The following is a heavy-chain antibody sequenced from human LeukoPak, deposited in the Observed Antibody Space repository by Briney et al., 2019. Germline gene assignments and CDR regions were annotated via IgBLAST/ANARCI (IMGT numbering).Heavy chain of an antibody. CDR3: ARDKPRGSYYGSIFDS. D-gene: IGHD1-26*01. Sequence: PGGSLRLSCEASGFTFSSYWMSWVRQAPGKGLEWVANIRDDGGEIYYVDSVKGRFTISRDNAKSSLFLQMNSLRAEDAAVYCCARDKPRGSYYGSIFDSWGQGTLVTVSS. CDR2: IRDDGGEI. J-gene: IGHJ4*02. V-gene: IGHV3-7*01. CDR1: GFTFSSYW.